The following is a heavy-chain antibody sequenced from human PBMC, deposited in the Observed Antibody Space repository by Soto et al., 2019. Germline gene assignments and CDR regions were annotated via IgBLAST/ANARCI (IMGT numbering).Heavy chain of an antibody. Sequence: QVELVQSGAEVKKPGSSVKVSCQASEDTFRNYAISWVRQAPGQGLEWMGGIIPIFGTANYAPKFQGRVTITAETSANTVYLELRSLRSEDTAVYYCASTKYESRAYYSWALGLWGRGTLVTVSS. J-gene: IGHJ2*01. CDR2: IIPIFGTA. D-gene: IGHD3-22*01. CDR1: EDTFRNYA. V-gene: IGHV1-69*06. CDR3: ASTKYESRAYYSWALGL.